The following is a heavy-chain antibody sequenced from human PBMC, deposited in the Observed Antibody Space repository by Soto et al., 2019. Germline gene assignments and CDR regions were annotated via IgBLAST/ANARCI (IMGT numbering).Heavy chain of an antibody. Sequence: SETLSLTCTVSGGSISSYYWSWIRQPPGKGLEWIGYMYYSGSANYNPSLKSRVTISVDTSKNQFSLKLISVTAADTAVYYWERVCNYDSSGYSGDSVSWFDPGGRGTLVTVSS. CDR3: ERVCNYDSSGYSGDSVSWFDP. D-gene: IGHD3-22*01. V-gene: IGHV4-59*01. CDR1: GGSISSYY. J-gene: IGHJ5*02. CDR2: MYYSGSA.